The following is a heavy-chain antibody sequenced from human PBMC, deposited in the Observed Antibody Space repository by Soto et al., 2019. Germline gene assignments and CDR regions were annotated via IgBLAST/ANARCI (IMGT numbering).Heavy chain of an antibody. V-gene: IGHV3-9*01. CDR1: GFTFNDYA. D-gene: IGHD3-22*01. J-gene: IGHJ3*02. Sequence: DVQLVESGGGLVQPGRSLRLSCAASGFTFNDYAMHWVRQAPGKGLEWVSGITWNSGSIAYADSVKGRFTISRDNAKKSLYLQMNSLRAEATALYYCAKDVKPSSYYDSSGYYYKAAFDIWGKGAMVTVSS. CDR3: AKDVKPSSYYDSSGYYYKAAFDI. CDR2: ITWNSGSI.